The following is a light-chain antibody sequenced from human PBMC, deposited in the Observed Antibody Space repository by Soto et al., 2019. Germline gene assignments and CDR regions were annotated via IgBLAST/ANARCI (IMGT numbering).Light chain of an antibody. CDR3: SSYTSSSRFV. Sequence: QSALTQPASVSGSPGRSITISCTGTSSDVGGYNYVSWYQQHPGKAPKLMMYDVSNRPSGVSNRFSGSKSGNTASLTISGLQAEDEADYYCSSYTSSSRFVFGTGTRSPS. V-gene: IGLV2-14*01. J-gene: IGLJ1*01. CDR2: DVS. CDR1: SSDVGGYNY.